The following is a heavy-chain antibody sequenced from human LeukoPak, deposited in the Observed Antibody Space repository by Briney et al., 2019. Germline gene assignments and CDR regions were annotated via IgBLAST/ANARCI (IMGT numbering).Heavy chain of an antibody. CDR3: GRCGAYYDFLSGYYPFDY. CDR1: GYTFTSYG. V-gene: IGHV1-18*01. CDR2: ISVYNGNT. Sequence: ASVKVSCKASGYTFTSYGISWVRQAPGQGLEWMGWISVYNGNTDYAQKVQGRVTMTTDTSTSTAYMELRNLRSEDTAVYYCGRCGAYYDFLSGYYPFDYWGQGTLVTVSS. D-gene: IGHD3-9*01. J-gene: IGHJ4*02.